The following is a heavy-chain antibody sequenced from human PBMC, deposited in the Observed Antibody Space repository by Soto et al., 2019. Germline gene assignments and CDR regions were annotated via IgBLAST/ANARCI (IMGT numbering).Heavy chain of an antibody. J-gene: IGHJ4*02. CDR1: GFTFSSYW. V-gene: IGHV3-74*01. CDR2: INTDESST. D-gene: IGHD5-12*01. CDR3: ARDLAGYNGNFDH. Sequence: EVQLVESGGGLVQPGGSLRLSCAASGFTFSSYWMHWVRQAPGKGLVWVSRINTDESSTHYADSVKGRFTISRDNAKNTLYLQMNSLRVEDTAVYYCARDLAGYNGNFDHWGQGTLVTVSS.